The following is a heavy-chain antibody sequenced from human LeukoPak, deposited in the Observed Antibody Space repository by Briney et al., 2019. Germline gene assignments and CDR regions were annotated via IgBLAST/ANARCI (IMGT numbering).Heavy chain of an antibody. CDR1: GGSFSGYY. CDR3: ARGQFQRDY. V-gene: IGHV4-34*01. J-gene: IGHJ4*02. Sequence: SETLSLTCAVYGGSFSGYYWSWIRQPPGKGLEWIGETNHSGRTNYNPSLKSRVTISVDTSKNQFSLKLSSVTAADTAVYYCARGQFQRDYWGQGTLVTVSS. CDR2: TNHSGRT.